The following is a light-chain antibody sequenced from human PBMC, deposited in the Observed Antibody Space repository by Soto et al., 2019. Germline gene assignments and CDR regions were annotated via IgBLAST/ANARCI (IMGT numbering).Light chain of an antibody. V-gene: IGLV2-23*01. CDR3: CSYAGSSSML. CDR2: EGN. Sequence: QSALTQPASVSGSPGQSITISCTGSSSDVGSYNLVSWYQQYPGKAPQLIIYEGNKRPSGVSNRFSGSKSGNTASLTISGLQGEDEADYFCCSYAGSSSMLFGGGTKVTVL. CDR1: SSDVGSYNL. J-gene: IGLJ2*01.